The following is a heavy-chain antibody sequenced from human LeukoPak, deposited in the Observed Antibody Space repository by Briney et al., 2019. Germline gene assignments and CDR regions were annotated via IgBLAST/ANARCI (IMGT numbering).Heavy chain of an antibody. CDR3: ARHGTISSEGYFDY. CDR1: SGSVSSYY. J-gene: IGHJ4*02. D-gene: IGHD1-14*01. CDR2: IHNSGRT. V-gene: IGHV4-59*08. Sequence: SETLSLTCSVSSGSVSSYYWSWIRQSPGKGLEWIGYIHNSGRTNYNPSLKSRVTGFVDTSKNQVSLRLSSVTAADTAVYYCARHGTISSEGYFDYWGQGALVTVSS.